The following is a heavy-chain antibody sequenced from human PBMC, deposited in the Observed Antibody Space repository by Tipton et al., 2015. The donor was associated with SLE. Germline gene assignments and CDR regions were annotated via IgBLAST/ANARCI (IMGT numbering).Heavy chain of an antibody. Sequence: TLSLTCTVSGGTISTYYWSWFRQPPGKGLEWLWHIYSSGNTIYNPSLKSRVTMSVDTSKNQFSLKLSSVTAADTAVYYCARDAGSSWQAYYYYYYGMDVWGQGTTVTVSS. CDR1: GGTISTYY. CDR2: IYSSGNT. J-gene: IGHJ6*02. D-gene: IGHD6-13*01. V-gene: IGHV4-4*07. CDR3: ARDAGSSWQAYYYYYYGMDV.